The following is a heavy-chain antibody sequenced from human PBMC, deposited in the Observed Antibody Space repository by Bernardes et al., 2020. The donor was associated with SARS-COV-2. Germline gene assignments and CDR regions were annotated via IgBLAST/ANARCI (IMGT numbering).Heavy chain of an antibody. J-gene: IGHJ4*02. V-gene: IGHV3-66*01. D-gene: IGHD6-13*01. CDR2: IYPGANT. CDR3: VRDYPDPAD. CDR1: GFTVSTNY. Sequence: GGSLRLSCAASGFTVSTNYMSWVRQAPGKGPEWVSVIYPGANTYSADSVKGRFTISRDNSKNTMFLQMNSLTTEDTAVYYCVRDYPDPADWGQGTL.